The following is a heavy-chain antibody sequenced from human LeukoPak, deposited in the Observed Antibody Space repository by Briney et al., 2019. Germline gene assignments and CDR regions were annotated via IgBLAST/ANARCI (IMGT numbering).Heavy chain of an antibody. CDR3: ARDGGFSDYDYAFDS. Sequence: SETLSLTCTLSDGSISYYSWSWIRQPPGKGLEWIGYVYHTESANYNPSLKSRVTISVDTSKNQYSLRLSSVTAADTAVYYCARDGGFSDYDYAFDSWGQGTLVTVSS. D-gene: IGHD5-12*01. J-gene: IGHJ4*02. V-gene: IGHV4-59*01. CDR1: DGSISYYS. CDR2: VYHTESA.